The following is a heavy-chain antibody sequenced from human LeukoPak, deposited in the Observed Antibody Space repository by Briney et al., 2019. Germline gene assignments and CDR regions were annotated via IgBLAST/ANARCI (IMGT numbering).Heavy chain of an antibody. CDR1: GGTFSSYA. J-gene: IGHJ4*02. Sequence: ASVKVSCKASGGTFSSYAISWVRQAPGQGLELMGGIIPIFGTANYAQKFQGRVTITADESTSTAYMELSSLRSEDTAVYYCASNTYYYGSGSYSRQIDYWGQGTLVTVSS. CDR2: IIPIFGTA. V-gene: IGHV1-69*01. CDR3: ASNTYYYGSGSYSRQIDY. D-gene: IGHD3-10*01.